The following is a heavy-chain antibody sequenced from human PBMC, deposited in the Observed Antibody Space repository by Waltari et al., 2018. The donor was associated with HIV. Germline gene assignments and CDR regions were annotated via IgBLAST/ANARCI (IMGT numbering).Heavy chain of an antibody. CDR2: INHSGST. CDR3: ARDYYDSSGTHRTGFDP. CDR1: GGSFSGYY. Sequence: QVQLQQWGAGLLKPSETLSLTCAVYGGSFSGYYWSWIRQPPGKGLERIGEINHSGSTNYNPSLKSRVTISVDTSKNQFSLKLSSVTAADTAVYYCARDYYDSSGTHRTGFDPWGQGTLVTVSS. D-gene: IGHD3-22*01. V-gene: IGHV4-34*01. J-gene: IGHJ5*02.